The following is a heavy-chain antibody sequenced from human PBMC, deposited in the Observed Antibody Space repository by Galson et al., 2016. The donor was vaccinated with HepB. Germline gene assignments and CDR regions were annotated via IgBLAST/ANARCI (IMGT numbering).Heavy chain of an antibody. V-gene: IGHV6-1*01. CDR3: ARIGEVAANVFYYGLDV. Sequence: CAISGDSVSSNSAAWNWIRQSPSRGLEWLGRTYYRSKWSNDYALSVRSRITINPDTSKNQFSLKLTSVTAADTAVYFCARIGEVAANVFYYGLDVWGQGTTVTVSS. J-gene: IGHJ6*02. CDR1: GDSVSSNSAA. D-gene: IGHD2-15*01. CDR2: TYYRSKWSN.